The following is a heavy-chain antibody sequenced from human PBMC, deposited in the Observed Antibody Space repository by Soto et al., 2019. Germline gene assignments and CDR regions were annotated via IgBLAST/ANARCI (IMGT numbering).Heavy chain of an antibody. D-gene: IGHD5-18*01. Sequence: SVKVSCKASGGTFSSYTISWVRQAPGQGLEWMGRIIPILGIANYAQKFQGRVTITADKSTSTAYMELSSLRSEDTAVYYCAREVTDTVMVTLLNYYYYYYMDVWGKGTTVTVSS. CDR1: GGTFSSYT. V-gene: IGHV1-69*04. CDR3: AREVTDTVMVTLLNYYYYYYMDV. J-gene: IGHJ6*03. CDR2: IIPILGIA.